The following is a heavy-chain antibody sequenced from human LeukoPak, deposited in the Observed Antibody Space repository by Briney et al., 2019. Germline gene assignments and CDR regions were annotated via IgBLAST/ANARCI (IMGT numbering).Heavy chain of an antibody. CDR2: IHSSGST. Sequence: PSETLSLTCSVSGDSVSSDTGGYYWTWIRQLPGKGLEWIGNIHSSGSTSYNPSLRSRLSISRDRSKNQFSLKLTSVTAADTAFYYCARDRGDYSGDPGYFDYWGQGPLVTVSS. J-gene: IGHJ4*02. D-gene: IGHD4-23*01. CDR1: GDSVSSDTGGYY. V-gene: IGHV4-31*03. CDR3: ARDRGDYSGDPGYFDY.